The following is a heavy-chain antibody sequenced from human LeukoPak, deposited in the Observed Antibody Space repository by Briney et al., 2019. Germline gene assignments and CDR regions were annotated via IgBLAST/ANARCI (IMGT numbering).Heavy chain of an antibody. V-gene: IGHV3-20*04. CDR2: INWNGGST. J-gene: IGHJ4*02. CDR1: GFTFDDYG. D-gene: IGHD2-2*01. Sequence: PGGSLRLSCAGSGFTFDDYGMSWVRQAPGKGLEWVSGINWNGGSTGYADSVKGRFTISRDNSKNTLYLQMNSLRAEDTAVYYCAKDGVPGGVIVVVPAAMDYWGQGTLVTVSS. CDR3: AKDGVPGGVIVVVPAAMDY.